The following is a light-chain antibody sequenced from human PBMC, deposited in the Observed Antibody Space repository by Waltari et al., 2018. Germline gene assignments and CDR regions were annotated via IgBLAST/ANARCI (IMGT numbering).Light chain of an antibody. Sequence: QSALTQPASVSGSPGQSITISCTGTSSDVGAYNYVSWYRQHPGTAPKLLIFYVSQRPSGVSNRFSGSKSVNTASRTISGLQAEDEADYYCSSYTTSSTVVFGGGTKLTVL. J-gene: IGLJ2*01. CDR2: YVS. CDR3: SSYTTSSTVV. V-gene: IGLV2-14*03. CDR1: SSDVGAYNY.